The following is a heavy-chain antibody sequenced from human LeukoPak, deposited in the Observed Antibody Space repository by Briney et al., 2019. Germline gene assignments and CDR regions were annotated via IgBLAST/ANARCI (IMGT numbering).Heavy chain of an antibody. Sequence: SETLSLTCTVSGGSISSYYWSWIRQPPGKGLEWIGYIYTSGSTNYNPSLKSRVTISVDTSKNQFSLKLSSVTAADTAVYCCARQTRSGSYPLDYWGQGTLVTVSS. J-gene: IGHJ4*02. CDR2: IYTSGST. CDR1: GGSISSYY. CDR3: ARQTRSGSYPLDY. V-gene: IGHV4-4*09. D-gene: IGHD1-26*01.